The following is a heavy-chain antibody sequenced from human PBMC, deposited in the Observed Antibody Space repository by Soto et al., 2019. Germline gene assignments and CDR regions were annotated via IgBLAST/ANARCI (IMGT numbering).Heavy chain of an antibody. CDR2: IYSGGST. D-gene: IGHD3-9*01. V-gene: IGHV3-53*02. J-gene: IGHJ2*01. CDR1: GFTVSSNY. Sequence: VQLVETGGGLIQPGGSLRLSCAASGFTVSSNYMNWVRQAPGKGLEWVSVIYSGGSTYYADSVKGRFTISRDNSKNTLYLQMNSLRAEDTAVYYCARDDYDSAGYFDLWGRGTLVTVSS. CDR3: ARDDYDSAGYFDL.